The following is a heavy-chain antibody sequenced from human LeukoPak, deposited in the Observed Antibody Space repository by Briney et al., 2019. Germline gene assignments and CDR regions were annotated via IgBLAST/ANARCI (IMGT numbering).Heavy chain of an antibody. J-gene: IGHJ4*02. CDR3: ARGSPEYGVALDY. Sequence: SETLSLTCAVYGGSFSGYCWSWIRQPPGKGLEWIGEINHSGSTNYNPFLKSRVTISVDTSKNQFSLRLSSVTAADTAVYYCARGSPEYGVALDYWGQGTLVTVSS. CDR1: GGSFSGYC. CDR2: INHSGST. D-gene: IGHD1-14*01. V-gene: IGHV4-34*01.